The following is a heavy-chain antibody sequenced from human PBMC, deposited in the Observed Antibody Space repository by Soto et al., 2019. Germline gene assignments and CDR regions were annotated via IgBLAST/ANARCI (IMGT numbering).Heavy chain of an antibody. J-gene: IGHJ4*02. V-gene: IGHV3-66*01. CDR1: GFTVSSNY. D-gene: IGHD1-1*01. CDR2: IYSAGNT. Sequence: PGGSLRLSCASSGFTVSSNYMSLVRQAPGKGLEWISIIYSAGNTYYADSVKGRLTISRDNAKNSLSVQVNSLRAEDTAVYYCARGTNAAPGLDYWGQGILVTVSS. CDR3: ARGTNAAPGLDY.